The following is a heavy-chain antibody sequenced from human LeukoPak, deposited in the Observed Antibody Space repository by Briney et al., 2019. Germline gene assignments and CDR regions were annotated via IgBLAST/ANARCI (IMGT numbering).Heavy chain of an antibody. Sequence: GGSLRLSCAASGFTFGSYAMSWVRQVPGKGLEWVSAISGSGGSTYYADSVKGRFTISRDNSKNTLYLQMNSLRAEDTAVYYCAKGVPEWELRYFDYWGQGTLVTVSS. J-gene: IGHJ4*02. CDR2: ISGSGGST. CDR1: GFTFGSYA. V-gene: IGHV3-23*01. CDR3: AKGVPEWELRYFDY. D-gene: IGHD1-26*01.